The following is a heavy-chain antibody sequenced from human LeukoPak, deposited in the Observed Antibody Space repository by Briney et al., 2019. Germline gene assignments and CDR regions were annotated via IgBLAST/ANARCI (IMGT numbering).Heavy chain of an antibody. D-gene: IGHD3-22*01. Sequence: SETLSLTCAVYGGSFSGYYWSWIRQPPGKGLEWIGEINHSGSTNYNPSLKSRVTISVDTSKNQFSLKLSSVTAADTAVYYCARRWVNYYDSSAGDAFDIWGQGTMVTVSS. CDR1: GGSFSGYY. J-gene: IGHJ3*02. V-gene: IGHV4-34*01. CDR3: ARRWVNYYDSSAGDAFDI. CDR2: INHSGST.